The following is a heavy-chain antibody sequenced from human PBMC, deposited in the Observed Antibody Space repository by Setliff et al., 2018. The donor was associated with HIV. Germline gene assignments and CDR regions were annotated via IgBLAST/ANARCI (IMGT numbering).Heavy chain of an antibody. CDR3: ARDRDNFWSGPFDY. J-gene: IGHJ4*02. Sequence: ASVKVSCKAFGDTVTGHSIHWVRQAPGQRLEWMGWLNTGNGMTKYSQRFQDRVTFTRDTSARTAYMELRSLRSEDSAVYYCARDRDNFWSGPFDYWGQGTLVTSPQ. CDR1: GDTVTGHS. V-gene: IGHV1-3*04. CDR2: LNTGNGMT. D-gene: IGHD3-3*01.